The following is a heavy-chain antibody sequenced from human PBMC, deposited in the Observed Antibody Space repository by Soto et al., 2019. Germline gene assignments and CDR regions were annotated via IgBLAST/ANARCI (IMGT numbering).Heavy chain of an antibody. CDR2: IYYSGST. D-gene: IGHD6-13*01. CDR1: GGSISSYY. CDR3: TFPGIASTGQTGFDY. V-gene: IGHV4-59*12. J-gene: IGHJ4*02. Sequence: SETLSLTCTVSGGSISSYYWSWIRQPPGKGLEWIGYIYYSGSTNYNPSLKSRVTISRDNSKNTLYLQMNSLRAEDAAIYYCTFPGIASTGQTGFDYWGQGTLVTVSS.